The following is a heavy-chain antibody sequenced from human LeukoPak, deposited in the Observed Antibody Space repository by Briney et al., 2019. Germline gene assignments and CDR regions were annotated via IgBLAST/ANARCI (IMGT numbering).Heavy chain of an antibody. Sequence: ASVTVSCTASGYTFTSYYIHWVRQAPGQGLEWMGIINPSGGSTSYAQKFQGRVTMTRDTSTSTVYMELSSLRSEDTAVYYCARDLTPNTRSDPFDPWGQGTLVTVSS. CDR2: INPSGGST. CDR3: ARDLTPNTRSDPFDP. V-gene: IGHV1-46*01. D-gene: IGHD3-9*01. J-gene: IGHJ5*02. CDR1: GYTFTSYY.